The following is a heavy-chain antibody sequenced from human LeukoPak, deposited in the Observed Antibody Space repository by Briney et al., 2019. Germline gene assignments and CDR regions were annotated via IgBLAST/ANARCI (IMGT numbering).Heavy chain of an antibody. CDR3: ARRGAGRGDSSGLYAFDI. D-gene: IGHD3-22*01. V-gene: IGHV3-30*19. J-gene: IGHJ3*02. CDR2: ISYDGSNK. Sequence: PGRSLRLSCAASGLTFTSYAMHWVRQAPGKGLEWVAVISYDGSNKYYADSVKGRFTISRDNSKNTLYLQMNSLRAEDTAVYYCARRGAGRGDSSGLYAFDIWGQGTMVTVSS. CDR1: GLTFTSYA.